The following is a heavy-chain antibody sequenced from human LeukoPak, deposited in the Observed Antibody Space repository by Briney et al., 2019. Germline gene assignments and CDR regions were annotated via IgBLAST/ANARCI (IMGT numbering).Heavy chain of an antibody. V-gene: IGHV4-31*03. CDR2: IYYSGGT. J-gene: IGHJ4*02. D-gene: IGHD2-2*03. Sequence: SQTLSLTCTVSGGSISSGGYSWSWIRQHPGKGLEWIGYIYYSGGTYYNPSLKSRVTISVDTSKNQFSLKLSSVTAADTAVYYCARDRLVGYCSSTSCLNYFDYWGQGTLVTVSS. CDR3: ARDRLVGYCSSTSCLNYFDY. CDR1: GGSISSGGYS.